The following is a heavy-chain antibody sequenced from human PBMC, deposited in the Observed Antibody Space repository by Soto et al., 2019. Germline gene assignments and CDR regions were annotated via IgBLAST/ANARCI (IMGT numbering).Heavy chain of an antibody. CDR2: IYHSGST. D-gene: IGHD1-26*01. J-gene: IGHJ4*02. V-gene: IGHV4-30-2*01. CDR3: ARAGYSGSDLDY. CDR1: GGSISSGGYS. Sequence: PSETLSLTCAVSGGSISSGGYSWSWIRQPPGKGLEWIGYIYHSGSTYYNPSLKSRVTVSVDRSKNQFSLKLSSVTAADTAVYYCARAGYSGSDLDYWGQGTLVTVSS.